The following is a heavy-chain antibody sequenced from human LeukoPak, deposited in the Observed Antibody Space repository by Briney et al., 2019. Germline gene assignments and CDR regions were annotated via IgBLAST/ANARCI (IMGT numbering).Heavy chain of an antibody. CDR2: INGGSGNT. V-gene: IGHV1-3*01. CDR1: GYTFTDYT. J-gene: IGHJ4*02. CDR3: ANPRYDSSGYYYVD. D-gene: IGHD3-22*01. Sequence: ASVKVSCKASGYTFTDYTMHWLRQAPGQRLDWMGWINGGSGNTKYSPEFQGRVTITRDTSASTAYMELSSLRSEDTTVYYCANPRYDSSGYYYVDWGQGTLVTVSS.